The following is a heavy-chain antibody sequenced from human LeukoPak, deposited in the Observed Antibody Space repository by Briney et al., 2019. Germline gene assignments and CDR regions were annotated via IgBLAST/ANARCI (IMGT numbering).Heavy chain of an antibody. CDR1: GFTFSGFS. D-gene: IGHD2-15*01. CDR3: AKTAASMDV. J-gene: IGHJ6*03. V-gene: IGHV3-7*01. CDR2: MNEYGSEI. Sequence: GGSLRLSCAVSGFTFSGFSMSWVRQAPGKGLEWVAKMNEYGSEIFYVDSVKGRFTISRDNAKNSLYLQMNSLRAEDMAVYYCAKTAASMDVWGKGITVTVSS.